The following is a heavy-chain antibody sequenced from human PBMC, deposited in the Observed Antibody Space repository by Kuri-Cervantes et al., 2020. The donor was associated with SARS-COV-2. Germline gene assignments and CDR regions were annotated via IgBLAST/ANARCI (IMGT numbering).Heavy chain of an antibody. CDR1: GYTFTSYD. D-gene: IGHD3-22*01. CDR2: MNPNSGNT. CDR3: ARDPRGWYYYDSSGQLDY. V-gene: IGHV1-8*03. J-gene: IGHJ4*02. Sequence: ASVKVSCKASGYTFTSYDINWVRQATGQGLEWMGWMNPNSGNTGYAQKFQGRVTITRNTSISTAYMELSSLRSEDTAMYYCARDPRGWYYYDSSGQLDYWGQGTLVTVSS.